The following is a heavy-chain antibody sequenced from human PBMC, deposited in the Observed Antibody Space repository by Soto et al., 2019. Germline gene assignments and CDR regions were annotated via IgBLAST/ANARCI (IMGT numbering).Heavy chain of an antibody. CDR2: ISGSGGST. CDR3: ANDGYTHDAFDI. V-gene: IGHV3-23*01. Sequence: GGSLKLSCAASGFTFSSYAMSWVRQAPGKGLEWVSAISGSGGSTYYADSVKGRFTISRDNSKNTLYLQMNSLRAEDTAVYYCANDGYTHDAFDIWGQGTMVTVPS. D-gene: IGHD5-18*01. CDR1: GFTFSSYA. J-gene: IGHJ3*02.